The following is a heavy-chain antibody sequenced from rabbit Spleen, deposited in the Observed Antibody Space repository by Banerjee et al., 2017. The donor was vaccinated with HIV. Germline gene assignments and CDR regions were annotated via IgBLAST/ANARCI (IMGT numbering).Heavy chain of an antibody. CDR3: VRGSYYTYGYAGYAYATSAFDP. Sequence: EQLVESGGGLVQPGGSLKLSCKASGFTISNYGVSWVRQAPGKGLEWIGLIDPVFGSPYYATWVNGRFTISSHNAQNTLYLQLSTLTAADTATYFCVRGSYYTYGYAGYAYATSAFDPWGPGTLVTVS. V-gene: IGHV1S21*01. CDR1: GFTISNYG. CDR2: IDPVFGSP. D-gene: IGHD6-1*01. J-gene: IGHJ2*01.